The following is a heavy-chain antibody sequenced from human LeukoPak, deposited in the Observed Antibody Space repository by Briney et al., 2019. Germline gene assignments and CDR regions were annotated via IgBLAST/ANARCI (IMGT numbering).Heavy chain of an antibody. J-gene: IGHJ4*02. CDR3: ATYFSGARCYSGLQY. D-gene: IGHD2-15*01. CDR1: GFIFTNYF. Sequence: GGSLRLSCAASGFIFTNYFMSWVRKAPGNGPEWVSTITAVGGDTYYAESVKGRCTVSRGNAGDTFFLQMNSLRAGDTALYYCATYFSGARCYSGLQYWGQGTLVTVSP. V-gene: IGHV3-23*01. CDR2: ITAVGGDT.